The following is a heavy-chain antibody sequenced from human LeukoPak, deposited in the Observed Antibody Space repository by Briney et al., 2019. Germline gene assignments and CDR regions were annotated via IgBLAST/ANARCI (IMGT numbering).Heavy chain of an antibody. Sequence: SETLSLTCTVSGGSISSSYWSWIRQPNGKGLEWLGYIYHSGSTNYNPSLKSRVTISVDTSKNQFSLKLSSVTAADTAVYYCARGLRGSGTYDWFDPWGQGTLVTVSS. CDR1: GGSISSSY. J-gene: IGHJ5*02. CDR3: ARGLRGSGTYDWFDP. V-gene: IGHV4-59*01. D-gene: IGHD3-10*01. CDR2: IYHSGST.